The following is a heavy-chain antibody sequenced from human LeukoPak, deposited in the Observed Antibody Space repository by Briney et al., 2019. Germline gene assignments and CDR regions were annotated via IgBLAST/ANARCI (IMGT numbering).Heavy chain of an antibody. V-gene: IGHV3-20*01. CDR1: GFTFDDYG. Sequence: GGSLRLSCAASGFTFDDYGMSWGRQAPGKGLELVSGINWNGGTTGYADSVKGRFTISRDNAKNSLYLQMNSLRAEDTALYHCARGHSSGYLYYFDYWGQGTLVTVSS. J-gene: IGHJ4*02. D-gene: IGHD3-22*01. CDR2: INWNGGTT. CDR3: ARGHSSGYLYYFDY.